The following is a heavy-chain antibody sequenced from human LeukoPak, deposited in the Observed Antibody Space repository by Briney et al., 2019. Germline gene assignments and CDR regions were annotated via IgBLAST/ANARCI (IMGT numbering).Heavy chain of an antibody. V-gene: IGHV3-23*01. D-gene: IGHD2-15*01. CDR2: ISGSGGST. J-gene: IGHJ3*02. CDR3: AKDSDVVVVAATRPPDAFDI. Sequence: GGSLRLSCAASGFTSSSYAMSWVRQAPGKGLGWVSAISGSGGSTYYADSVKGRFTISRDNSKNTLYLQMNSLRAEDTAVYYCAKDSDVVVVAATRPPDAFDIWGQGTMVTVSS. CDR1: GFTSSSYA.